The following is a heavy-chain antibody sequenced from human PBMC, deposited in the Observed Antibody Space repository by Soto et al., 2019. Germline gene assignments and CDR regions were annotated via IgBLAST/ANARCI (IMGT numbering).Heavy chain of an antibody. J-gene: IGHJ4*02. CDR3: ARGGGFCGADCYKGGIDY. Sequence: GGSLRLSCAASGFTFSPYTMHWVRQTPGKGLEWVAVISYDGSDKYYADSVRGRFTITRDNSKNTLFLQMNSLRAEDTALYYCARGGGFCGADCYKGGIDYWGQEALVTVSS. CDR2: ISYDGSDK. V-gene: IGHV3-30-3*01. D-gene: IGHD2-21*02. CDR1: GFTFSPYT.